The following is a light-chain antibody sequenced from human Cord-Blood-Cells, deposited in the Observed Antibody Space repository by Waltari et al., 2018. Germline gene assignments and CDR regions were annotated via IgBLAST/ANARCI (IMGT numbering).Light chain of an antibody. CDR1: VLAKKC. CDR3: YSAADNNVV. V-gene: IGLV3-27*01. CDR2: KDS. J-gene: IGLJ2*01. Sequence: SYQLTQPSSVSVSPGQTARIPCSGDVLAKKCPRWFQPKPGQAPVLVIYKDSERPSGIPERFSGSSSGTTVTLTISGAQVEDEADYYCYSAADNNVVFGGGTKLTVL.